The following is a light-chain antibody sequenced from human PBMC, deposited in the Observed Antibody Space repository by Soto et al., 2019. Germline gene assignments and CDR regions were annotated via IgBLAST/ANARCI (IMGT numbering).Light chain of an antibody. CDR3: QQYGGSPPIT. J-gene: IGKJ5*01. CDR1: RTTSSSY. V-gene: IGKV3-20*01. CDR2: GAS. Sequence: ILLTPSPGTLSSSDADRVTCTSRHIRTTSSSYFAWYQQRSGQPPRLLIYGASRRATGIPDRFSGSGSGTEFTLTISSVEPEDFAMYYCQQYGGSPPITFGQGTRLEIK.